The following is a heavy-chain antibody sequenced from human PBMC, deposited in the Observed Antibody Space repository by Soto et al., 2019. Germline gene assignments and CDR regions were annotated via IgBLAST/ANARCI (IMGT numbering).Heavy chain of an antibody. CDR1: GYTFNNYE. V-gene: IGHV1-8*01. Sequence: GASVRVSCKASGYTFNNYEIHWVRQATGQGLEWMGWMNPYSGNTGYAQKFQGRVSFTRDTSIGTAYMELSSLRAEDTAVYYCAKAPGRDGYNPQGYWGQGTLVTVS. J-gene: IGHJ4*02. CDR2: MNPYSGNT. CDR3: AKAPGRDGYNPQGY. D-gene: IGHD5-12*01.